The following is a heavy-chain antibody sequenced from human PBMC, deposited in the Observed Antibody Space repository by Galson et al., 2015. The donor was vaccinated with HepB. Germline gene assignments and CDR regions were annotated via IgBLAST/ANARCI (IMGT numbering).Heavy chain of an antibody. CDR2: ISAYNGNT. CDR1: GYTFTSYG. J-gene: IGHJ4*02. D-gene: IGHD6-6*01. CDR3: ARSSIAARLFDY. Sequence: SVKVSCKASGYTFTSYGISWVRHAPGQGLEWMGWISAYNGNTNYAQKLQGRVTMTTDTSTSTAYMELRSLRSDDTAVYYCARSSIAARLFDYWGQGTLVTVSS. V-gene: IGHV1-18*01.